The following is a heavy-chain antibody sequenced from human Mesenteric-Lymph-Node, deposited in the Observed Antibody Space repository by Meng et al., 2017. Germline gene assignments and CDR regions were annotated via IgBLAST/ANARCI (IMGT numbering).Heavy chain of an antibody. J-gene: IGHJ4*02. Sequence: LKISCAASGFTFSTYWMSWVRQAPGKGLEWVANIKQDGSEKYYGDSGKGRFTISRDNAKNSLYLQMNSLRVEDTAVYYCAKAPYAATRGVWYFDYWGQGTLVTVSS. CDR2: IKQDGSEK. CDR1: GFTFSTYW. CDR3: AKAPYAATRGVWYFDY. V-gene: IGHV3-7*01. D-gene: IGHD1-26*01.